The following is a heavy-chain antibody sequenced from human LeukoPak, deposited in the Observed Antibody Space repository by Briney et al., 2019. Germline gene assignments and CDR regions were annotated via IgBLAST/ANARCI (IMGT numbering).Heavy chain of an antibody. CDR1: GFTLSSFW. D-gene: IGHD5-12*01. Sequence: GGSLRLSCAASGFTLSSFWMHWVRQAPGKGLVWVSRVKGDGSSTTYADSVKGRFTISRDNAKNTLYLQMNSLRAEDTAVYYCARDSGHDYYFDYWGQGTLVTVSS. J-gene: IGHJ4*02. V-gene: IGHV3-74*01. CDR3: ARDSGHDYYFDY. CDR2: VKGDGSST.